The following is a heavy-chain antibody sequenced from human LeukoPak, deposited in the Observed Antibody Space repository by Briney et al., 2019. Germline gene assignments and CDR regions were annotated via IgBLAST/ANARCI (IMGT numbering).Heavy chain of an antibody. Sequence: PSETLSLTCTVSGXSISSSYWSWIRQPPGMGLEWIGYIYSSGTTNYSPSLKSRVTISVDTSKNHFSLKLTSVTAADTAVYYCARVVNWGLRYFDLWGRGTLVTVSS. CDR1: GXSISSSY. CDR2: IYSSGTT. D-gene: IGHD7-27*01. CDR3: ARVVNWGLRYFDL. V-gene: IGHV4-59*01. J-gene: IGHJ2*01.